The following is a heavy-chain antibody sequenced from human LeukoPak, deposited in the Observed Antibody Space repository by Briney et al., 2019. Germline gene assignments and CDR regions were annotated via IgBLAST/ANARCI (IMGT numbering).Heavy chain of an antibody. CDR3: AKVGDGDYYLDY. CDR2: ILFDGSNK. V-gene: IGHV3-33*06. J-gene: IGHJ4*02. CDR1: GFTFSRYG. D-gene: IGHD4-17*01. Sequence: PGGSLRLSCAASGFTFSRYGMHWVRQAPGKGLEWEAVILFDGSNKYYADSVKGRFTISRDNSKNTLYLQMNSLRAEDTAVYYCAKVGDGDYYLDYWGQGTLVTVSS.